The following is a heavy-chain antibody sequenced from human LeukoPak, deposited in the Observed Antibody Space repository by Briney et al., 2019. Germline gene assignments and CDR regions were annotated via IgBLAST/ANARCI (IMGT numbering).Heavy chain of an antibody. CDR3: ARFQWQGSKRFDP. CDR2: IYSDGGA. Sequence: ETQTLICTVSGGSINNFYWSWIRQPPGKGLEWIGYIYSDGGAIYSRSLNSRVILSVDPSKNHFSLNLNYVTAADTAVYYCARFQWQGSKRFDPWGQG. J-gene: IGHJ5*02. V-gene: IGHV4-59*01. D-gene: IGHD6-19*01. CDR1: GGSINNFY.